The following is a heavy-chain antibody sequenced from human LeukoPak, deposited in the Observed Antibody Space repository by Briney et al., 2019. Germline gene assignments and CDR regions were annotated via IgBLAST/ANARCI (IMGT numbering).Heavy chain of an antibody. Sequence: GGSLRLSCAASGFTFSSYGMHWVRQAPGKGLEWVAVIWNDGSNQYYVDSVKGRFTISRDNPKNTLHLQMNSLSAEDTAVYYCARPSYSSGQYFDSWGQGTLVTVSS. CDR2: IWNDGSNQ. V-gene: IGHV3-33*01. CDR3: ARPSYSSGQYFDS. D-gene: IGHD6-19*01. J-gene: IGHJ4*02. CDR1: GFTFSSYG.